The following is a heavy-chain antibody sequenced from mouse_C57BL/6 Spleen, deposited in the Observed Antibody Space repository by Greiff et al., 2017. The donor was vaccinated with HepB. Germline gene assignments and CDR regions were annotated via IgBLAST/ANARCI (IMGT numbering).Heavy chain of an antibody. V-gene: IGHV1-82*01. Sequence: QVQLKESGPELVKPGASVKISCKASGYAFSSSWMNWVKQRPGKGLEWIGRIYPGDGDTNYNGKFKGKATLTADKSSSTAYMQLSSLTSEDSAVYFCARPDGYYPMDYWGQGTSVTVSS. D-gene: IGHD2-3*01. CDR1: GYAFSSSW. CDR2: IYPGDGDT. J-gene: IGHJ4*01. CDR3: ARPDGYYPMDY.